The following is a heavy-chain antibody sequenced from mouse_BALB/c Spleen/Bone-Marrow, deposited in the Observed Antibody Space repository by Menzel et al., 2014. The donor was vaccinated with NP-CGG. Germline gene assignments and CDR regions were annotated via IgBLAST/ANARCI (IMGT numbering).Heavy chain of an antibody. CDR3: TRGLPDY. Sequence: VHLVESGAELVRPGASVKLSCKASGYTFTSYWINWVKQRPGQGLEWIGNIYPSDSYTNYNQKFKDKATLTVDKSSSTAYMQLSSPTSEDSAVYYCTRGLPDYWGQGTTLTVSS. V-gene: IGHV1-69*02. D-gene: IGHD2-4*01. CDR1: GYTFTSYW. J-gene: IGHJ2*01. CDR2: IYPSDSYT.